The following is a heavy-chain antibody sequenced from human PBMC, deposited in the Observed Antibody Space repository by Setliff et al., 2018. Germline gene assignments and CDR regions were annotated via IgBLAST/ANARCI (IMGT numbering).Heavy chain of an antibody. CDR1: GFTFSSYA. CDR2: IYSGEI. Sequence: GGSLRLSCAVSGFTFSSYAMSWVRQAPGKGLEWVSTIYSGEIHYADSVKGRFTISRDNPRSTLYLQMNSLRAEDTALYYCANYEQRPRNLDYWGQGTLVTVSS. V-gene: IGHV3-23*05. J-gene: IGHJ4*02. CDR3: ANYEQRPRNLDY. D-gene: IGHD6-25*01.